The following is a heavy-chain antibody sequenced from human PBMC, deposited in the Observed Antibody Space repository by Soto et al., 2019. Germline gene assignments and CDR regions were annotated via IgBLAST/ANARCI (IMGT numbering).Heavy chain of an antibody. J-gene: IGHJ4*02. CDR3: ASRIAAAGTYDY. CDR1: GFTFSSYA. D-gene: IGHD6-13*01. V-gene: IGHV3-30-3*01. Sequence: SLRLSCAASGFTFSSYAMHWVRQAPGKGLEWVAVISYDGSNKYYADSVKGRFTISRDNSKNTLYLQMNSLRAEDTAVYYCASRIAAAGTYDYWGQGTLVTVSS. CDR2: ISYDGSNK.